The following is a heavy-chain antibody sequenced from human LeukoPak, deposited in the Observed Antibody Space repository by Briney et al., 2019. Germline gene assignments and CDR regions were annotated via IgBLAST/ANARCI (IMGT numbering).Heavy chain of an antibody. J-gene: IGHJ6*03. CDR1: GYTFSSDG. D-gene: IGHD4-17*01. V-gene: IGHV1-18*01. CDR2: ISSYNGNT. CDR3: ARGPDMTTVTTNYYYYMDV. Sequence: GASVKVSCKASGYTFSSDGISWVRQAPGQGLEWMGWISSYNGNTKYAEKLQGRVTMTTDTSTSTAYMELRSLRSDDTAVYYCARGPDMTTVTTNYYYYMDVWGKGTTVTVSS.